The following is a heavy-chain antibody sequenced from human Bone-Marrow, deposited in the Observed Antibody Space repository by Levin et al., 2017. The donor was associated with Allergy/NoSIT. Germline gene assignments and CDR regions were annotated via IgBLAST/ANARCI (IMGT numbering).Heavy chain of an antibody. CDR1: GFSLSTGAVG. J-gene: IGHJ4*02. D-gene: IGHD6-13*01. CDR2: ISSDDER. Sequence: SGPTLVKPTQTLTLTCTFSGFSLSTGAVGVGWIRQPPGKALEWLADISSDDERRYSPSLKSRLTITADPFINQVVLTMTNMDPVDTATYYCAHLAASGAFFYYWGQGILVAVSS. V-gene: IGHV2-5*02. CDR3: AHLAASGAFFYY.